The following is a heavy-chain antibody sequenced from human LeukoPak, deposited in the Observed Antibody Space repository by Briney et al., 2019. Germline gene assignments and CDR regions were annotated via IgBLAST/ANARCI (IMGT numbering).Heavy chain of an antibody. CDR3: AKDSSSYNWGYMDV. CDR1: GFTFSTYA. V-gene: IGHV3-23*01. J-gene: IGHJ6*03. CDR2: IGGSDGRT. D-gene: IGHD1-20*01. Sequence: GGSLRLSCAASGFTFSTYAMSWVRQAPGKGLEWVSLIGGSDGRTRYEDSVKGRFTISRDNSKNTLYLEMNSLRAEDTAVYYCAKDSSSYNWGYMDVWGKGTTVTISS.